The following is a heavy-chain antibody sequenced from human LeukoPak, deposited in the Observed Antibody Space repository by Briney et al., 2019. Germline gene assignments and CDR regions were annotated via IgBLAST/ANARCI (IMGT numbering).Heavy chain of an antibody. CDR2: ISGSGGST. CDR3: AKARAVTTAYYYMDV. CDR1: GFTFSSYS. Sequence: GGSLRLSCAASGFTFSSYSMNWVRQAPGKGLEWVSAISGSGGSTYYADSVKGRFTISRDNSKNTLYLQMNSLRAEDTAVYYCAKARAVTTAYYYMDVWGKGTTVTVSS. D-gene: IGHD4-11*01. J-gene: IGHJ6*03. V-gene: IGHV3-23*01.